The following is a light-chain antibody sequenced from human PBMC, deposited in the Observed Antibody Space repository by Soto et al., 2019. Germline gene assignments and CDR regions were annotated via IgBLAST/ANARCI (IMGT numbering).Light chain of an antibody. J-gene: IGKJ3*01. CDR2: AAS. Sequence: DIEMTQSPSSLSASVGDRVTITCRASQTIASHLNWYQQKPGEAPKLLIYAASSLQSVVPSRFSGTSSGTNFTLIISSLQPEDFATYSCQQSHTFPLTFGPGTRVEIK. CDR3: QQSHTFPLT. CDR1: QTIASH. V-gene: IGKV1-39*01.